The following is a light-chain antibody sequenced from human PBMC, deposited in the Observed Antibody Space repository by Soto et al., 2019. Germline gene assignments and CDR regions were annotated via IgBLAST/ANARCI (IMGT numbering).Light chain of an antibody. CDR1: QGISNY. CDR3: QKYDSAPWT. Sequence: DIEMTQSPSSLSASVGDRVTITCRASQGISNYLAWYQQRPGKVPKLLIYAASTLQSGVPSRFSGSGPGTDFTLTISSLQPEDVATYYCQKYDSAPWTFGQGTEVEIK. V-gene: IGKV1-27*01. CDR2: AAS. J-gene: IGKJ1*01.